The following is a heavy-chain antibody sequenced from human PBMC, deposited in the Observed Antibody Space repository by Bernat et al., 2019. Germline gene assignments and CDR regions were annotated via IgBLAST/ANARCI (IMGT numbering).Heavy chain of an antibody. CDR2: IYSATDT. CDR1: GFTVSSTY. Sequence: EVQLVESGGGLVQPGGSLRLSCAASGFTVSSTYMSWVRQAPGRGLEWVSLIYSATDTYYADSVKGRFTISRHNSKNTLYLQMNSLGAEDTAVYYCARGPYVEMATIFDSWGQGTLVTVSS. D-gene: IGHD3-16*01. J-gene: IGHJ5*01. V-gene: IGHV3-53*04. CDR3: ARGPYVEMATIFDS.